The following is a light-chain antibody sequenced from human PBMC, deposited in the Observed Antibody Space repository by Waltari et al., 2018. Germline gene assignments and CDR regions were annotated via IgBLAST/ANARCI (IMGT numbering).Light chain of an antibody. Sequence: QPVLTQSPSASASLGDSVTLTCTLRSAYGKYESDWYQQKPGKEPRFPMRVGTGRSVGSKGYGISDRFSVSGSGLNRSLTINHIQEEDESDFHCAADHGSAGDFIVVFGGGTKLTVL. CDR3: AADHGSAGDFIVV. J-gene: IGLJ2*01. V-gene: IGLV9-49*01. CDR1: SAYGKYE. CDR2: VGTGRSVG.